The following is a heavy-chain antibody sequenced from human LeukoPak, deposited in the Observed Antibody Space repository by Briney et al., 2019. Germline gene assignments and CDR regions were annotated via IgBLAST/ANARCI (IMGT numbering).Heavy chain of an antibody. V-gene: IGHV3-30-3*01. CDR1: GXTFSNYA. CDR3: ARGTSYYYYGMDV. J-gene: IGHJ6*02. CDR2: ISYDGSNK. D-gene: IGHD3-3*01. Sequence: GGSLRLSCAASGXTFSNYAMHWVRQAPGKGLEWVAAISYDGSNKYYADSVKGRITISRDNSKNTLYLQVNSLRAEDTAVYCCARGTSYYYYGMDVWGQGTTVTVSS.